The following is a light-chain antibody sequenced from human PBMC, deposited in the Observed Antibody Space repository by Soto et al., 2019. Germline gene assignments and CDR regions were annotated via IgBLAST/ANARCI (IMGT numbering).Light chain of an antibody. J-gene: IGLJ2*01. V-gene: IGLV2-14*01. CDR2: EVN. CDR1: SSDVGFYTY. CDR3: SSYTSINTYI. Sequence: QSALTQPASVSGSPGQSITISCTGSSSDVGFYTYVSWFQQHPGKVPQLMIYEVNNRPSGVSDRFSGSKSANTASLTISGLQAEDEADYYCSSYTSINTYIFGGGTKVTVL.